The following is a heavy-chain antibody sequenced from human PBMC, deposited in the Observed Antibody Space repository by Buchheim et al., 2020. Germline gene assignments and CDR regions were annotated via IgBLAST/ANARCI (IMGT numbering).Heavy chain of an antibody. CDR3: ARVLSGRDSGGDYFDY. CDR1: GFTVSSNY. CDR2: IYSGGST. D-gene: IGHD3-10*01. Sequence: EVQLVESGGGLVQPGGSLRLSCAASGFTVSSNYMSWVRQAPGKGLEWVSVIYSGGSTYYADSVKGRFTISRDNSKNTLNLQMNSPSAEDSAVYYCARVLSGRDSGGDYFDYWGQGTL. J-gene: IGHJ4*02. V-gene: IGHV3-66*02.